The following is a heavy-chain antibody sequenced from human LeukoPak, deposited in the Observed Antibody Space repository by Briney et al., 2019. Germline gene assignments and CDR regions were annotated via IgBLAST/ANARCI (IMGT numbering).Heavy chain of an antibody. D-gene: IGHD5-12*01. Sequence: PSETLSLTCTVSGGSVGSTTYYWGWIRQPPGKGLEWIGHIDYRGTTYYNPSLKSRVAISADTSKNQFSLELSSVTAADTAVYYCARVGYSGYDSIYWGQGTLVTVSS. CDR1: GGSVGSTTYY. J-gene: IGHJ4*01. CDR2: IDYRGTT. CDR3: ARVGYSGYDSIY. V-gene: IGHV4-39*01.